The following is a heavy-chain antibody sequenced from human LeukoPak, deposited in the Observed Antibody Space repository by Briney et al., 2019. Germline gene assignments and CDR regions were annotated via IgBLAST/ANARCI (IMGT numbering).Heavy chain of an antibody. CDR3: APPGGCSGGSCYAFDY. D-gene: IGHD2-15*01. Sequence: GSLRLSCAASGFTFSSYAMSWVRQAPGKGLEWVSAISGSGGSTYYADSVKGRLTISRDNSKNTLYLQMNSLRAEDTAVYYCAPPGGCSGGSCYAFDYWGQGTLVTVSS. J-gene: IGHJ4*02. CDR2: ISGSGGST. V-gene: IGHV3-23*01. CDR1: GFTFSSYA.